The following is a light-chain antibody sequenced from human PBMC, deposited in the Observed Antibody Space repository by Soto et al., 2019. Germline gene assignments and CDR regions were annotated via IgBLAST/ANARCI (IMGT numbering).Light chain of an antibody. CDR1: QTLSNSY. CDR2: DTS. J-gene: IGKJ1*01. CDR3: QHYGSSRGT. V-gene: IGKV3D-20*01. Sequence: VVLTQSPATLSLSPGERATLSCGASQTLSNSYLAWYQQQPGLAPRLLIYDTSRRATGIPDRFSGSGSGTDFTLTISRLEPEDFAVYYCQHYGSSRGTFGQGTKVDIK.